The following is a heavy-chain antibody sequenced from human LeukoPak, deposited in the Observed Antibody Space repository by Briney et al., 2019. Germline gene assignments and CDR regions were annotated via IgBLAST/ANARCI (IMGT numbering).Heavy chain of an antibody. D-gene: IGHD4/OR15-4a*01. CDR1: GGSCDDYY. CDR3: ARGRDRSKAGAL. Sequence: SETLSLTCAVHGGSCDDYYCSWIRQPPGKGLEWIGEIHPHGIFYYNSSLVSRVTISIDTSKTQFSLRLTSVTAADTAFYYCARGRDRSKAGALWGQGSLVTVSP. J-gene: IGHJ4*02. CDR2: IHPHGIF. V-gene: IGHV4-34*01.